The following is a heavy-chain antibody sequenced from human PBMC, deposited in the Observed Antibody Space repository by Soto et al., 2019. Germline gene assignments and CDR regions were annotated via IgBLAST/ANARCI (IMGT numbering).Heavy chain of an antibody. Sequence: QVQLVQSGAEVKKPGSSVKVSCKASGRTFSSYASSWVRQAPGQGLEWMGGIIPIFGTANYAQKFQGRVTIAADDSTSAAYMELSSLRAEDTAVYYCASHSYGYFPHYYLGMDVWGQGTTVTVSS. J-gene: IGHJ6*02. CDR1: GRTFSSYA. CDR2: IIPIFGTA. D-gene: IGHD5-18*01. CDR3: ASHSYGYFPHYYLGMDV. V-gene: IGHV1-69*12.